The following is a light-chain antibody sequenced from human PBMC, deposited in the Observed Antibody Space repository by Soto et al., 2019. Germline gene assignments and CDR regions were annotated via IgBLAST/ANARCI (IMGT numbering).Light chain of an antibody. J-gene: IGKJ1*01. CDR1: QSVSSRP. V-gene: IGKV3-20*01. CDR2: DAS. Sequence: EIVFTQSPGTLSLSPGERATLSCRASQSVSSRPLAWYQQKPGQAPRLLISDASNRAADIPDRFSGSGSGTDFTLTINRLEPEDFAVYYCQQYAGSPRTFGQGTKV. CDR3: QQYAGSPRT.